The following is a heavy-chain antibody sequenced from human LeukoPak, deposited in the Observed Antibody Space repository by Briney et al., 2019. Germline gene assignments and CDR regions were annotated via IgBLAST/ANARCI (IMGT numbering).Heavy chain of an antibody. J-gene: IGHJ6*03. CDR1: GGSISSYY. Sequence: SETLSLTCTVSGGSISSYYWSWIRQPPGKGLEWIGYIYYSGSTNYNPSLKSRVTISVDTSKNQFSLKLSSVTAADTAVYYCARSNYYYYYYMDVWGKGTTVTISS. CDR2: IYYSGST. D-gene: IGHD4-11*01. V-gene: IGHV4-59*01. CDR3: ARSNYYYYYYMDV.